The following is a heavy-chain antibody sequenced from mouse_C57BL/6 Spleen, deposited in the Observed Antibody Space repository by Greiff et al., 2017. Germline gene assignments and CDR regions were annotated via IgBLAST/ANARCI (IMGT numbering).Heavy chain of an antibody. CDR2: IYPGDGDT. D-gene: IGHD2-3*01. CDR1: GYAFSSSW. J-gene: IGHJ4*01. CDR3: ARNDGYYTAMDY. Sequence: VKLQQSGPELVKPGASVKISCKASGYAFSSSWMNWVKQRPGKGLEWIGRIYPGDGDTNYNGKFKGKATLTADKSSSTAYMQLSSLTSEDSAVYVCARNDGYYTAMDYWGQGTSVTVSS. V-gene: IGHV1-82*01.